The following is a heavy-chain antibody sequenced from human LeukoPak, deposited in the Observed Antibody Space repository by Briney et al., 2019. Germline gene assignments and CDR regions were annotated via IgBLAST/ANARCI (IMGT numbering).Heavy chain of an antibody. J-gene: IGHJ4*02. CDR2: INHSGST. CDR3: ARGRIVVVPAASLPYLDY. Sequence: SETLSLTCAVYGGSFSGYYWSWIRQPPGKGLEWIGEINHSGSTNYNPSLKSRVTISVDTSKNQFSLKLSSVTAADTAVYYCARGRIVVVPAASLPYLDYWGQGTLVTVSS. V-gene: IGHV4-34*01. D-gene: IGHD2-2*01. CDR1: GGSFSGYY.